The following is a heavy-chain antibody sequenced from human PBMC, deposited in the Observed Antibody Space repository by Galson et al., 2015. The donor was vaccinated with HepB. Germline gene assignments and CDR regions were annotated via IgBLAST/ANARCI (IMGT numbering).Heavy chain of an antibody. Sequence: SETLSLTCTVSGGSISSYYWSWIRQPAGKGLEWIGRIYTSGSTNYNPSLKSRVTMSVDTSKNQFSLKLSSVTAADTAVYYCARESRQQWLVRGLLRGFDYWGQGTLVTVSS. J-gene: IGHJ4*02. CDR1: GGSISSYY. CDR2: IYTSGST. D-gene: IGHD6-19*01. CDR3: ARESRQQWLVRGLLRGFDY. V-gene: IGHV4-4*07.